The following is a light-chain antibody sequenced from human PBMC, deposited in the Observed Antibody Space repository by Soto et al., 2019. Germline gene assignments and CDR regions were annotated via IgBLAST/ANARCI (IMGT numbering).Light chain of an antibody. CDR2: KAS. CDR3: QHQKIYPRT. V-gene: IGKV1-5*03. CDR1: ESIDIW. Sequence: DIQMTQSPSTLSASVGDRVTITCRASESIDIWLAWYPQRPGKAPKLLIYKASSLESGVPSRFSGSGSVTEFTLTLSSLQTADFASYYFQHQKIYPRTFGQWTKVEI. J-gene: IGKJ1*01.